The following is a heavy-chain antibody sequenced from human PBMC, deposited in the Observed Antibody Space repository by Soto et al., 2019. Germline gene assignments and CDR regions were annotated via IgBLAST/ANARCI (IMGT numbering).Heavy chain of an antibody. Sequence: GGSLRLSCAASGFTFRSYWMNWVRQAPGKGLEWVANINQDESEKYYVDSVKGRFTISRDNTKKSLYLQMNSLRAEDTAVYYCARGGWGSYRADAFDIWGQGTMVTVSS. V-gene: IGHV3-7*02. CDR3: ARGGWGSYRADAFDI. D-gene: IGHD3-16*02. CDR1: GFTFRSYW. CDR2: INQDESEK. J-gene: IGHJ3*02.